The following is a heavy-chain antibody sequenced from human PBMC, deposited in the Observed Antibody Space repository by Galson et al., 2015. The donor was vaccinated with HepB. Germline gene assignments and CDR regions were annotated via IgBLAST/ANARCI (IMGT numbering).Heavy chain of an antibody. Sequence: SLRLSCAASGFTFSSYAMSWVRQAPGKGLEWVSAISGSGGSTYYADSVKGRFTISRDNSKNTLYLQMNSLRAEDTAVYYCAKGSLRPDYYGMDVWGQGTTVTVSS. CDR2: ISGSGGST. CDR1: GFTFSSYA. CDR3: AKGSLRPDYYGMDV. V-gene: IGHV3-23*01. J-gene: IGHJ6*02. D-gene: IGHD3-16*01.